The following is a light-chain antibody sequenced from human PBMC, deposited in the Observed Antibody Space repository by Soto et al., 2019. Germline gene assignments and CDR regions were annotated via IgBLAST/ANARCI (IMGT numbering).Light chain of an antibody. CDR1: QSVSSN. CDR3: QQYNTWPT. Sequence: EIVMTQSPATLSVSPGERATLSCRASQSVSSNLAWYQQKPGQAPRLLIYGASTRATGTPARFSGSGSGTEFTLTISSLQSEDFAVYYCQQYNTWPTFGQGTKVEVK. CDR2: GAS. J-gene: IGKJ1*01. V-gene: IGKV3-15*01.